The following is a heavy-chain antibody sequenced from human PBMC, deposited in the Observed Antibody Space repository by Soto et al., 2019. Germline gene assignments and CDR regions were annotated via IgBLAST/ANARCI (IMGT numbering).Heavy chain of an antibody. CDR2: ISYGGST. V-gene: IGHV4-31*03. D-gene: IGHD5-18*01. J-gene: IGHJ4*02. CDR1: GGSINSGGYC. Sequence: QVQLQESGPGLVKPSQTLSLTCTVSGGSINSGGYCWSWIRQHPGKGLDWIGCISYGGSTSYNPSLQSRVTIPADTSKNQFSLKLTSATAAHTAVYYCSRGILVWGQGALITVSS. CDR3: SRGILV.